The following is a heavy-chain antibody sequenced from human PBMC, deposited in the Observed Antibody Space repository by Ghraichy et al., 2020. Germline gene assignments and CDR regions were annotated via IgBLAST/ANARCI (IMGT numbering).Heavy chain of an antibody. V-gene: IGHV1-2*02. CDR1: GYTFTGYY. CDR2: INPNSGGT. J-gene: IGHJ4*02. CDR3: ARGHFPSRYFDWLLYIGFDY. Sequence: ASVKVSCKASGYTFTGYYMHWVRQAPGQGLEWMGWINPNSGGTNYAQKFQGRVTMTRDTSISTAYMELSRLRSDDTAVYYCARGHFPSRYFDWLLYIGFDYWGQGTLVTVSS. D-gene: IGHD3-9*01.